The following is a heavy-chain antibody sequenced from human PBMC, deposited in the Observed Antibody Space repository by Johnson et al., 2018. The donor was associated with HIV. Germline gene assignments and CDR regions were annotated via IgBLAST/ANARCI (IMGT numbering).Heavy chain of an antibody. D-gene: IGHD5-24*01. CDR1: GFTFSSYA. J-gene: IGHJ3*02. V-gene: IGHV3-30-3*01. Sequence: VQLVESGGGLVQSGGSLRLSCAASGFTFSSYAMHWVRQAPGKGLEWVAVISYDGSNKYYADSAKGRFTISRDNSKNTLYLQMNTLGAEDTAVYYCAKEMATVNPEAFDIWGQGTMVIVSS. CDR3: AKEMATVNPEAFDI. CDR2: ISYDGSNK.